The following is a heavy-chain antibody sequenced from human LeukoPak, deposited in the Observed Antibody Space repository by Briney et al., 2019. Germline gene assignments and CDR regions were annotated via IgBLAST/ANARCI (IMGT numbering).Heavy chain of an antibody. D-gene: IGHD4-17*01. J-gene: IGHJ5*02. V-gene: IGHV1-2*02. CDR2: INPNSGGT. Sequence: ASVKVSCKASGATFSSDAVSWVRQAPGQGLEWMGWINPNSGGTNYAQKFQGRVTMTRDTSISTAYMELSRLRSDDTAVYYCARPLDYGDYLWGQGTLVTVSS. CDR3: ARPLDYGDYL. CDR1: GATFSSDA.